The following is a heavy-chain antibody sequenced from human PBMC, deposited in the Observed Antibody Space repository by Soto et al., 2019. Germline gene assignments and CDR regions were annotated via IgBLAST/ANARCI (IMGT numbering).Heavy chain of an antibody. J-gene: IGHJ4*02. Sequence: QVQLVQSGAEVKKPGASVKVSCKASGYTFTSYGISWVRQAPGQGLEWMGWISAYNGNTNYAQKLQGRVTMTTDTSTSTAYMELRSLRSDDTAVYYCARARKVLLWFGESGAFDYWGQGTLVTVSS. CDR3: ARARKVLLWFGESGAFDY. V-gene: IGHV1-18*04. CDR1: GYTFTSYG. D-gene: IGHD3-10*01. CDR2: ISAYNGNT.